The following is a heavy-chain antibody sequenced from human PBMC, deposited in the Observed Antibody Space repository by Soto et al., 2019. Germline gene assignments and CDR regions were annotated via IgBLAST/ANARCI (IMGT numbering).Heavy chain of an antibody. D-gene: IGHD3-22*01. CDR3: ARDRRDDSSGYEHNAFEI. CDR1: GFTFSSYS. Sequence: PGGSLRLSCAASGFTFSSYSMNWVRQAPGKGLEWVSSSSSSSSYKYYVNSVKGRFTISRDNAKNSLYLQMISLRAEDTAVYYGARDRRDDSSGYEHNAFEIWGQGTMVTVPS. CDR2: SSSSSSYK. V-gene: IGHV3-21*01. J-gene: IGHJ3*02.